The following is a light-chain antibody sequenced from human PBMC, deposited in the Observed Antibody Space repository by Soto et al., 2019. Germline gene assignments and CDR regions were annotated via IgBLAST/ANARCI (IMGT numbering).Light chain of an antibody. V-gene: IGKV3D-20*02. Sequence: EIVLTQSPATLSLSPGDGATLSCRASQTITRNFLAWYQQKPGQAPRLLIYGASGRATGIPDRFIGSGSGTDFTLTISSLEPEDFAVYYCQQRSNWPPRLTFGGGTKVDIK. CDR2: GAS. CDR3: QQRSNWPPRLT. CDR1: QTITRNF. J-gene: IGKJ4*01.